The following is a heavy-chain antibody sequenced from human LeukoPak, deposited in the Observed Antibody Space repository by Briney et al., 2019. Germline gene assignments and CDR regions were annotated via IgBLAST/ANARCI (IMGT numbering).Heavy chain of an antibody. J-gene: IGHJ4*02. V-gene: IGHV3-21*01. CDR3: ARDPLYCSSTSCYLMDY. Sequence: GGSLRLSCAASGFTFSSYSMNWVRQAPGKGLEWVSSISSSSSYIYYADSVKGRFTISRDNAKNSLYLQMNSLRAEDTAVYYCARDPLYCSSTSCYLMDYWGQGTLVTVSS. CDR2: ISSSSSYI. D-gene: IGHD2-2*01. CDR1: GFTFSSYS.